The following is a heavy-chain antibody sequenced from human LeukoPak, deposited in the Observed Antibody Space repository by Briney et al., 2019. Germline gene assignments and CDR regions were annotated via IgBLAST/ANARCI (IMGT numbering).Heavy chain of an antibody. CDR1: GGSVSSGNYY. D-gene: IGHD3-22*01. J-gene: IGHJ4*02. CDR2: IYYSGDT. CDR3: ARDPSGYFNY. V-gene: IGHV4-61*01. Sequence: SETLSLTCTVSGGSVSSGNYYWSWIRQPPGKGLEWIGYIYYSGDTNYNPSLKGRVTISVDTSKNQVSLKLSSVTAADTAVYYCARDPSGYFNYWGQGTLVTVSS.